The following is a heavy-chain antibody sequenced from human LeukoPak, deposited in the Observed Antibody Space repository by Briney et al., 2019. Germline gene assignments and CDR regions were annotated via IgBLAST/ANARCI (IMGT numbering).Heavy chain of an antibody. CDR2: INHSGST. CDR3: ARHSGSYYLFDY. J-gene: IGHJ4*02. Sequence: SETLSLTCAVYGGSFNAYYWSWIRQPPGKGLEWIGEINHSGSTNYNPSLKSRVTISVDTSKNQFSLKLSSVTAADTAVYYCARHSGSYYLFDYWGQGTLVTVSS. CDR1: GGSFNAYY. D-gene: IGHD1-26*01. V-gene: IGHV4-34*01.